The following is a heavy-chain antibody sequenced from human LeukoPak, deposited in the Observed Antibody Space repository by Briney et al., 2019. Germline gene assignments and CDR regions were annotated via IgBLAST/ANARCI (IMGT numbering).Heavy chain of an antibody. Sequence: SVKVSCKASGFTFTSSAVQWVRQARGQRLEWIGWIVVGSGNTNYAQKFQERVTITRDMSTSAAYMELSSLRSEDTAVYYCAARGVGGRGYFDYWGQGTLVTVSS. D-gene: IGHD1-26*01. CDR3: AARGVGGRGYFDY. V-gene: IGHV1-58*01. J-gene: IGHJ4*02. CDR2: IVVGSGNT. CDR1: GFTFTSSA.